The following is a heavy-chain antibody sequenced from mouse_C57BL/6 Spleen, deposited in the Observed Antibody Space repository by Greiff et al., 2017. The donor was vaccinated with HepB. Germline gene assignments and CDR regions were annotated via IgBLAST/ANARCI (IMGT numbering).Heavy chain of an antibody. V-gene: IGHV1-55*01. CDR2: IYPGSGST. CDR3: ARSGGNYLDC. Sequence: QVQLQQPGAELVKPGASVKMSCKASGYTFTSYWITWVKQRPGQGLEWIGDIYPGSGSTNYNEKFKGKATLTVDTSSSTAYMQLSSLTSEDSAVYDCARSGGNYLDCWGQGTTLTVSS. CDR1: GYTFTSYW. J-gene: IGHJ2*01. D-gene: IGHD3-2*02.